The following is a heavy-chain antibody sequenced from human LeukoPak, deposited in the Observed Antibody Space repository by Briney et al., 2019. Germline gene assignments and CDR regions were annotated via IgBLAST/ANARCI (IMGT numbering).Heavy chain of an antibody. V-gene: IGHV3-66*01. CDR1: GFTVSSNY. J-gene: IGHJ4*02. Sequence: QTGGSLRLSCAVSGFTVSSNYMSWVRQAPGKGLEWVSVLYTGGTIHYADSVKGRFTISRDNSKNTLYLQMNSLRAEDTAVYYCARDQRPASAQFSGYDYWGQGTLVTVSS. CDR2: LYTGGTI. CDR3: ARDQRPASAQFSGYDY. D-gene: IGHD5-12*01.